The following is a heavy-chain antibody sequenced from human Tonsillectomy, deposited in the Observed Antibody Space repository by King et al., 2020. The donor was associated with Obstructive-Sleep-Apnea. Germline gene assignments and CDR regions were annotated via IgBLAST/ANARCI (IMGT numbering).Heavy chain of an antibody. CDR1: GGSISSDGSY. V-gene: IGHV4-31*02. D-gene: IGHD2-2*01. Sequence: VQLQESGPGLVKPSQTLSLTCTVSGGSISSDGSYWTWIRQHPEKGLEWIGYIYYSGSTYYNPSLKSRLTISVDTSENQFSLKLSSVTAADTAVYYCAGSLGYCSCTSCHYTVPTGAFDIWGQGTLVTVSS. J-gene: IGHJ3*02. CDR3: AGSLGYCSCTSCHYTVPTGAFDI. CDR2: IYYSGST.